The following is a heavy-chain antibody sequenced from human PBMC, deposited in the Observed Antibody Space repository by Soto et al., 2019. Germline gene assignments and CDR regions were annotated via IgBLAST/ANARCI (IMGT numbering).Heavy chain of an antibody. CDR1: GGSMSSYY. Sequence: QVHLQQSGPGLVNPSETLSLTCTVSGGSMSSYYWTWIWQPAGKGLVWIGRVYSSGGTHYNPSLKCRVSISVDTSKNQFSLRLLSVTDADTAVYYCARGQRFSDWFDPWGQGTLVTVSS. J-gene: IGHJ5*02. D-gene: IGHD3-3*01. CDR3: ARGQRFSDWFDP. V-gene: IGHV4-4*07. CDR2: VYSSGGT.